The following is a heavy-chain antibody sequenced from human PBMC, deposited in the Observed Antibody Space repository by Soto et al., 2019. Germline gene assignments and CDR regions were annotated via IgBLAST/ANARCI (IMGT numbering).Heavy chain of an antibody. CDR3: ARGNHRWLQLWYFDL. V-gene: IGHV1-69*12. D-gene: IGHD5-12*01. CDR1: GGTFSSYT. Sequence: QVQLVQSGAEVKKPGSSVTVSCKASGGTFSSYTISWVRQAPGQGLEWMGGIIPIFGTANYAQKFKGRVTITEDESTSTAYMELSSLRSEDTAVYYCARGNHRWLQLWYFDLWGRGTLVTVSS. CDR2: IIPIFGTA. J-gene: IGHJ2*01.